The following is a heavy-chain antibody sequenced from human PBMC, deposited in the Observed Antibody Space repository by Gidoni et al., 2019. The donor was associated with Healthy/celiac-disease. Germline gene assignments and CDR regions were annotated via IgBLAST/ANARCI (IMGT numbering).Heavy chain of an antibody. CDR1: GGSFSGYY. J-gene: IGHJ4*02. V-gene: IGHV4-34*01. CDR2: INHSGST. D-gene: IGHD4-17*01. CDR3: ARDDYGDYVFDY. Sequence: QVQLQQWGARLLKPSQPLPPPCAVYGGSFSGYYWSGIRQPPGTGLEWVGEINHSGSTNYNPSLKSRVTISVDTSQNQFSLKLSSVTAADTAVYYCARDDYGDYVFDYWGQGTLVTVSS.